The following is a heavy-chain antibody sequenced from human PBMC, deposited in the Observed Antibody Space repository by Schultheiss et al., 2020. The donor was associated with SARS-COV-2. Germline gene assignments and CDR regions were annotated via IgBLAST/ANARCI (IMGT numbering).Heavy chain of an antibody. V-gene: IGHV1-69*13. CDR2: IIPIFGTA. CDR3: ARDSVADRVVDY. D-gene: IGHD2-21*01. Sequence: SVKVSCKASGYTFTSYGISWVRQAPGQGLEWMGGIIPIFGTANYAQKFQGRVTITADESTSTAYMELSSLRSEDTAVYYCARDSVADRVVDYWGQGTLVTVSS. CDR1: GYTFTSYG. J-gene: IGHJ4*02.